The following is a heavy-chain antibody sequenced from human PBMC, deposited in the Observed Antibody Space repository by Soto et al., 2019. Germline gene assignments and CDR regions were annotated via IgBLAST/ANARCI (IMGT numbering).Heavy chain of an antibody. J-gene: IGHJ5*02. Sequence: EILSLTSTVAGGSVSSGSYYWSWIRQPPGKGLEWIGYIYYSGSTNYNPSLKSRVTISVDTSKNQFSLKLSSVTAADTAVYYCASEEYSSTQYNWFDPWGQGTLVTVSS. CDR3: ASEEYSSTQYNWFDP. D-gene: IGHD6-6*01. CDR2: IYYSGST. CDR1: GGSVSSGSYY. V-gene: IGHV4-61*01.